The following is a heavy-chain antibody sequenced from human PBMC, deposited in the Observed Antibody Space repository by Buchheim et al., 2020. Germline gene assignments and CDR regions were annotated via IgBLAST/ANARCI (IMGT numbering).Heavy chain of an antibody. D-gene: IGHD3-22*01. Sequence: QVQLQESGPGLVKPSGTLSLACAVSGDPISSFTWWSWVRQPPAKGLEWIGEIYHSGSSNYNPSLKSRVTISLDKSKNQISLQLTSVTAADTAVYYRATPFRGYKAFEIWGPGT. CDR1: GDPISSFTW. CDR2: IYHSGSS. J-gene: IGHJ3*02. V-gene: IGHV4-4*02. CDR3: ATPFRGYKAFEI.